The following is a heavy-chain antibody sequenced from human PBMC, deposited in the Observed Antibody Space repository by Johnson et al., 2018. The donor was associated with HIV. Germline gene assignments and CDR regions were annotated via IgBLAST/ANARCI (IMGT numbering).Heavy chain of an antibody. V-gene: IGHV3-30*18. D-gene: IGHD3-3*01. J-gene: IGHJ3*02. CDR3: AKDRLQYYNFWSGYLGDAFDI. CDR1: GFTFSSYG. CDR2: ISYDGSNK. Sequence: QVQLVESGGGVVQPGRSLRLSCAASGFTFSSYGMHWVRQAPGKGLEWVAVISYDGSNKYYADSVKGRFPISRDNSKNTLYLQMNSLRAEDTALYYCAKDRLQYYNFWSGYLGDAFDIWGQGTMVTVSS.